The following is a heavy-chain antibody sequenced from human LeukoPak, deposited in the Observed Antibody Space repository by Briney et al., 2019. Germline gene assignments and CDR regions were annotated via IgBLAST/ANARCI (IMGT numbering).Heavy chain of an antibody. CDR2: ISGSGSAT. J-gene: IGHJ4*02. V-gene: IGHV3-23*01. D-gene: IGHD3-16*02. Sequence: GGSLRLSCTASGFTFSSYGMNWVRQAPGKGLEWVSGISGSGSATYYADSVKGRFTISRDNSNNTLNLQMSILRAEDTALYYCAKGPRAFGGIIGSGGYYFDYWGQGALVTVSS. CDR3: AKGPRAFGGIIGSGGYYFDY. CDR1: GFTFSSYG.